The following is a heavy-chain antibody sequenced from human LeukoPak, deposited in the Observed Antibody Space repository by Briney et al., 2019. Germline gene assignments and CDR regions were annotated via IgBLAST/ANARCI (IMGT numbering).Heavy chain of an antibody. V-gene: IGHV4-34*01. D-gene: IGHD3-3*01. CDR3: ARGLNDSWTGENY. CDR2: INHSGSA. J-gene: IGHJ4*02. Sequence: SETLSRTCAVYGGSFSGYYWSWIRQPPGKGLEWIGEINHSGSANYNPSLKSRVTISLDTSKSQFSLKVRYVTAADTAVYYCARGLNDSWTGENYWGQGTLVTVSS. CDR1: GGSFSGYY.